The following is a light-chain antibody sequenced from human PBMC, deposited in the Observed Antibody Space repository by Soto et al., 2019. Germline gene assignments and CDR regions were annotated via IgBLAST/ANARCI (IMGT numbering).Light chain of an antibody. CDR2: GAS. CDR3: QQYGSSPSLT. CDR1: QSVSSSY. V-gene: IGKV3-20*01. Sequence: EIVFTQSPGTLSLSPGERATLCCRASQSVSSSYLAWYQQKPGQAPRLPIYGASSRATGIPDRFSGSGSGTDFTLTISRLEPEDFAVYYCQQYGSSPSLTFGGGTKVDIK. J-gene: IGKJ4*01.